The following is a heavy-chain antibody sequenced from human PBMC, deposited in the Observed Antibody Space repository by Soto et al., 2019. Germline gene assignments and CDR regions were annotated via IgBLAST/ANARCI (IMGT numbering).Heavy chain of an antibody. J-gene: IGHJ5*02. V-gene: IGHV1-46*01. CDR2: INPSGGST. CDR1: GYTFTSYY. D-gene: IGHD4-17*01. CDR3: ARDITTVTRHGNWFDP. Sequence: ASVKVSCKASGYTFTSYYMHWVRQAPGQGLEWMGIINPSGGSTSYAQKFQGRVTMTRDTSTSTVYMELSSLRSEDTAVYYCARDITTVTRHGNWFDPWGQGTLVTVSS.